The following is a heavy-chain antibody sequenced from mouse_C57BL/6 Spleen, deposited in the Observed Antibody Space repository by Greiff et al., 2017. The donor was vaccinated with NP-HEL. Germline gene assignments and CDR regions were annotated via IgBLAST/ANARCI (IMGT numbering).Heavy chain of an antibody. D-gene: IGHD1-1*01. V-gene: IGHV1-82*01. CDR3: ARGVLRGFAY. J-gene: IGHJ3*01. Sequence: QVQLKQSGPELVKPGASVKISCKASGYAFSSSWMNWVKQRPGKGLEWIGRIYPGDGDTNYNGKFKGKATLTADKSSSTAYMQLSSLTSEDSAVYFCARGVLRGFAYWGQGTLVTVSA. CDR1: GYAFSSSW. CDR2: IYPGDGDT.